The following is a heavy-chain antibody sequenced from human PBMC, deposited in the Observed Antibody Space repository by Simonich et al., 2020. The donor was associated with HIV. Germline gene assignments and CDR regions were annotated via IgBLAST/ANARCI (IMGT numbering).Heavy chain of an antibody. J-gene: IGHJ4*02. D-gene: IGHD5-12*01. Sequence: QVQLQQWGAGRVKPSETLSLTCTVSGGSISRFYWCWIRQPPGKGLEWIGEINHRGGTNYKPYLKSRVTISVDTSKNQCSLKLSSVTAADTAVYYCAGSVADIVAAGFGFWGQGTLVTVSS. CDR3: AGSVADIVAAGFGF. CDR1: GGSISRFY. V-gene: IGHV4-34*02. CDR2: INHRGGT.